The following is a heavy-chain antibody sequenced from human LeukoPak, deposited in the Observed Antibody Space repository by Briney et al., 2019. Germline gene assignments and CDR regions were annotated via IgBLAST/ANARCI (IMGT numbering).Heavy chain of an antibody. CDR1: GFTFSGSW. Sequence: GGSLRLSCAASGFTFSGSWMPWFRQAPGKGLVWVSRIYSVGSGTTYADSVTGRFSISRDNARNILYLQMNSLRAEDTAVYYCARDRGGRGPTTADYWGQGTLVTVSS. J-gene: IGHJ4*02. CDR2: IYSVGSGT. V-gene: IGHV3-74*01. CDR3: ARDRGGRGPTTADY. D-gene: IGHD1-1*01.